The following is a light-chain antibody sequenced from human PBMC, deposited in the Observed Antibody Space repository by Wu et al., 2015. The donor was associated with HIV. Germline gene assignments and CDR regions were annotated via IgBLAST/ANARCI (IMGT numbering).Light chain of an antibody. CDR3: QQSSNGPLT. V-gene: IGKV3-11*01. J-gene: IGKJ5*01. CDR2: DTS. Sequence: TLLCLXGKSSLSCRASQRLAGSLVWFQQKPRARLPRLLIYDTSNRVTGIPPRFSGSGSGTHFTLNISNLEPDDFAIYYCQQSSNGPLTFGQGTRLDIK. CDR1: QRLAGS.